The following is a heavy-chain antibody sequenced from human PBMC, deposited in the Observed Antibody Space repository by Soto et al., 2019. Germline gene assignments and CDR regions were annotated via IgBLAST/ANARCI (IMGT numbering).Heavy chain of an antibody. CDR2: VYHTGST. CDR3: ARDLNPMDV. V-gene: IGHV4-38-2*02. CDR1: NYSISRGYY. D-gene: IGHD3-9*01. J-gene: IGHJ6*02. Sequence: SEPLSLTCVLSNYSISRGYYWGWIRQPPGKGLEWLGHVYHTGSTYYNSSLKSRITMSVDTSKNEFSLRLRSMTAADTAVYFCARDLNPMDVWGQGITVTVSS.